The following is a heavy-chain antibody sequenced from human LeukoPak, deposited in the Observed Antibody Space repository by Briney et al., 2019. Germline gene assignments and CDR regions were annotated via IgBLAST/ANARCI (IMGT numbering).Heavy chain of an antibody. V-gene: IGHV3-23*01. CDR3: AKSPSIAAAGSFDY. CDR2: ISGSGGST. J-gene: IGHJ4*02. CDR1: GGSITSYY. Sequence: ETLSLTCTVSGGSITSYYWSWVRQAPGKGLEWVLAISGSGGSTYYADSVKGRFTISRDNSKNALYLQMNSLRAEDTAVYYCAKSPSIAAAGSFDYWGQGTLVTVSS. D-gene: IGHD6-13*01.